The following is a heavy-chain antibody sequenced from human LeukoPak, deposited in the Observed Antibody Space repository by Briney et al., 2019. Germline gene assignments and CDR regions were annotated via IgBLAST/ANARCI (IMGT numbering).Heavy chain of an antibody. CDR3: ARGAGYSSSSRTDY. D-gene: IGHD6-6*01. V-gene: IGHV1-2*02. Sequence: GASVKVSCKASGYTFTGYYMHWVRQAPGQGLEWMGWINPNSGGTNYAQKFQGRVTMTRDTSISTAYMELSRLRSDDTAVYYCARGAGYSSSSRTDYWGQGTLVTVSS. J-gene: IGHJ4*02. CDR1: GYTFTGYY. CDR2: INPNSGGT.